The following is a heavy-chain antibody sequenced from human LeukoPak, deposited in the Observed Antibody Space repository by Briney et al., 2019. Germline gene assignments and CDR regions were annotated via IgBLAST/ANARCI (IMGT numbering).Heavy chain of an antibody. CDR2: ISYGGSNK. J-gene: IGHJ6*02. CDR3: AKGGYSSYYYYGMDV. CDR1: GFTFSSYG. V-gene: IGHV3-30*18. Sequence: GRSLRLSCAASGFTFSSYGMHWVRQAPGKGLEWVAVISYGGSNKYYADSVKGRFTISRDNSKNTLYLQMNSPRAEDTAVYYCAKGGYSSYYYYGMDVWGQGTTVTVSS. D-gene: IGHD5-18*01.